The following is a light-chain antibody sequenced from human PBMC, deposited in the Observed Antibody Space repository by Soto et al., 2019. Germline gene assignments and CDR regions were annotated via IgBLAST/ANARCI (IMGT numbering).Light chain of an antibody. V-gene: IGKV1-17*01. CDR2: DAS. CDR3: LQHYSYPWT. Sequence: DIQMTQSPSSLSASVGDRVTITCRASQGIRIDLGWYQQKPGKAPKRLIYDASNLQSGVPSRSSGSGSGTEFTLTISSLQPEDFATYSCLQHYSYPWTFGQGTKVDIK. CDR1: QGIRID. J-gene: IGKJ1*01.